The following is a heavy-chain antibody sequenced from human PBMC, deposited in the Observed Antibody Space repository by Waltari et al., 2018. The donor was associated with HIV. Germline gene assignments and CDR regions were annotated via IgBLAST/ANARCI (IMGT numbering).Heavy chain of an antibody. V-gene: IGHV4-34*01. CDR2: IKHSGST. CDR3: ARGNPDYGGNSGDY. J-gene: IGHJ4*02. D-gene: IGHD2-21*02. CDR1: GGSFSGYY. Sequence: QVQLQQWGAGLLKPSETLSLTCAVYGGSFSGYYWGWIRQPPGKGLEWIGEIKHSGSTNYNPSLKSRVTISVDTSKNQFSLKLSSVIAADTAVYYCARGNPDYGGNSGDYWGRGTLVTVSS.